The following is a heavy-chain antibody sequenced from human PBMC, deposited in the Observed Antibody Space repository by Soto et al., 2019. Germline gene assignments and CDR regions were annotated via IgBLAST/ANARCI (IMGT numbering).Heavy chain of an antibody. Sequence: EVQLVESGGGLIQPGGSLRLSCAASGFTVSSNYMNWVRQAPGKGLEWLSVIYIDGSTYYADSVKGRFTISRDTSKNTLYLQMNSLRAEDTAIYYCARSTYTYGGRGAFDIWGQGTMATVSS. V-gene: IGHV3-53*01. CDR3: ARSTYTYGGRGAFDI. CDR1: GFTVSSNY. D-gene: IGHD5-18*01. J-gene: IGHJ3*02. CDR2: IYIDGST.